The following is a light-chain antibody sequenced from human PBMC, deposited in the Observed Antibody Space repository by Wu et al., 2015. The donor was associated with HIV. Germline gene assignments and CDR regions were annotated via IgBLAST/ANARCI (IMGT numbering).Light chain of an antibody. CDR2: DAS. Sequence: DIQMAQSPSSLSASVGDRVNITCRASQDIFTYLAWYQQTPGKAPRVLIYDASTLQSGVSSRFSGSGSGTDFTLTISGLQRDDFAVYFCQQLNSFPLTFGQGSRLEI. J-gene: IGKJ5*01. V-gene: IGKV1-5*01. CDR1: QDIFTY. CDR3: QQLNSFPLT.